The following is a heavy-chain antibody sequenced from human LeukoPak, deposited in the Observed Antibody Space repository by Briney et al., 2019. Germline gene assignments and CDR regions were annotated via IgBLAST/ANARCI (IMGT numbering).Heavy chain of an antibody. D-gene: IGHD5-12*01. CDR1: GYTFTSHG. CDR2: NTAYNGNT. CDR3: ARDRYSGYDARATNWFDP. V-gene: IGHV1-18*01. J-gene: IGHJ5*02. Sequence: ASVKVSCKASGYTFTSHGISWVRQAPGQWLEWMGWNTAYNGNTNYAQMLQGRVTMTTDTSTSTAYMELRSLRSDDTAVYYCARDRYSGYDARATNWFDPWGQGTLVTVSS.